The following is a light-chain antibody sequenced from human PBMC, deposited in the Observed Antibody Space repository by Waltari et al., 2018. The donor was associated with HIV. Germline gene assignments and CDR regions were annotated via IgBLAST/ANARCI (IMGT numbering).Light chain of an antibody. CDR1: QSISSN. CDR2: DAS. Sequence: DIQITQSPSSLSASIGDRVIMTCRASQSISSNLSWFQQKPGKAPKILMYDASSLQSGVPSRFSGSGSGTDFTLTISSLQPEDFATYYCQQSYSTPMTFGPGTKVDIK. CDR3: QQSYSTPMT. J-gene: IGKJ3*01. V-gene: IGKV1-39*01.